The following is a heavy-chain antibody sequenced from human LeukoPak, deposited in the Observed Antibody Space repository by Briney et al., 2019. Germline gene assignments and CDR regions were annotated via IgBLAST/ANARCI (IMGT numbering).Heavy chain of an antibody. Sequence: GGSLRLSCATSGFTFSSYSMSWVRQAPGKGLEWVANIKQDGSAKYYVDSVKGRFTISRDNAKNSLSLQMNSLRADDTAVYYCARGAFGFIDFWGQGTQVTVSS. V-gene: IGHV3-7*01. J-gene: IGHJ4*02. D-gene: IGHD3-10*01. CDR2: IKQDGSAK. CDR1: GFTFSSYS. CDR3: ARGAFGFIDF.